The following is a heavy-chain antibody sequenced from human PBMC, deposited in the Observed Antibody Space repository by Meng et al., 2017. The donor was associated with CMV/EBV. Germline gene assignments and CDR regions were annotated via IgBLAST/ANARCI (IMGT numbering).Heavy chain of an antibody. D-gene: IGHD2-15*01. CDR1: GFTFSSYW. CDR3: ARDSGRGYCSGGSCYNPD. V-gene: IGHV3-7*01. CDR2: IKQDGSEK. J-gene: IGHJ6*02. Sequence: GGSLRLSCAASGFTFSSYWMSWVRQAPGKGLEWVANIKQDGSEKYYVDSVKGRFTISRDNAKNSLYLQMNSLRAEDTAVYYCARDSGRGYCSGGSCYNPDWGQGTTVTSP.